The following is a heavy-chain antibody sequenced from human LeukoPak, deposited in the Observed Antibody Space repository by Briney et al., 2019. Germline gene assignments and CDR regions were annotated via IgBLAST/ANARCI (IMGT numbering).Heavy chain of an antibody. V-gene: IGHV1-18*01. CDR3: AVDYADSSGYSTFDP. Sequence: WASVNVSCEPSGYSFTSYGISWVRQAPGQGSEWTGWISAYNGNTNYAQKLHARVTMTPDTSPSPACIELGCEVSDDPGLYYCAVDYADSSGYSTFDPWGEGTMVTVSS. J-gene: IGHJ5*02. CDR2: ISAYNGNT. D-gene: IGHD3-22*01. CDR1: GYSFTSYG.